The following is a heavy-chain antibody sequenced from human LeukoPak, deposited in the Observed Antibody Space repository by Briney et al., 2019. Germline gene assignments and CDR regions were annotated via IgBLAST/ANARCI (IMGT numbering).Heavy chain of an antibody. CDR1: GDSIRSYY. CDR3: ASTTYYYDSSGYYFLDY. V-gene: IGHV4-4*07. D-gene: IGHD3-22*01. Sequence: SETLSLICTVSGDSIRSYYWSWIRQPAEKGLEWIGRIYTSGSTNYNPSLQNRVTMSVDTSKNQFSLKLSSVTAADTAVYYCASTTYYYDSSGYYFLDYWGQGTLVTVSS. CDR2: IYTSGST. J-gene: IGHJ4*02.